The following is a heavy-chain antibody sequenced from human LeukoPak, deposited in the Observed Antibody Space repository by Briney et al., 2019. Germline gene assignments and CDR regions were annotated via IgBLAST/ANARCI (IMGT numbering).Heavy chain of an antibody. Sequence: AAVKVYCKAPGYTFTSYDINWVRPATGQGREWMGWMNPNSGNTGYAQKFQGRVTITRNTSISTAYMELSSLRSEDTAVYDCAKELGRLRGVIVDAFDIWGQGTMVTVSS. V-gene: IGHV1-8*02. J-gene: IGHJ3*02. CDR1: GYTFTSYD. D-gene: IGHD3-16*02. CDR2: MNPNSGNT. CDR3: AKELGRLRGVIVDAFDI.